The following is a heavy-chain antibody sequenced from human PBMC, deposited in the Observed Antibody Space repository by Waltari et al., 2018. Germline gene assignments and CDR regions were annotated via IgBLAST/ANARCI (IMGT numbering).Heavy chain of an antibody. CDR1: GGSISSSSYY. CDR3: ARLPTSITMVRGVIASVTFDY. Sequence: QLQLQESGPGLVKPSETLSLTCTVSGGSISSSSYYWGWIRQPPGKGLEWIGSIYYSGSTYYNPSLKSRVTISVDTSKNQFSLKLSSVTAADTAVYYCARLPTSITMVRGVIASVTFDYWGQGTLVTVSS. J-gene: IGHJ4*02. CDR2: IYYSGST. D-gene: IGHD3-10*01. V-gene: IGHV4-39*01.